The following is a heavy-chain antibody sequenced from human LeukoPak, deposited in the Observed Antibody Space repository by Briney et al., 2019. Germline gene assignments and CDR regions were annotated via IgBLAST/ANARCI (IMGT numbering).Heavy chain of an antibody. CDR2: ISAYNGNT. D-gene: IGHD6-13*01. Sequence: GASVNFSFKSCGYTFPNYVISWLRQPPEQGLYWMGWISAYNGNTNYAQKLQGRVTMTTDTSTSTAYMEMRSLRSDDTAVYYCARDIIDKDSSSPMQPSDYWGQGTLVTVSS. V-gene: IGHV1-18*01. CDR3: ARDIIDKDSSSPMQPSDY. J-gene: IGHJ4*02. CDR1: GYTFPNYV.